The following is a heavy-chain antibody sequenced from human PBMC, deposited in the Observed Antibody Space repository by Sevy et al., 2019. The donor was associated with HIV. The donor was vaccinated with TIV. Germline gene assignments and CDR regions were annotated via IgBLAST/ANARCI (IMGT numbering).Heavy chain of an antibody. CDR2: ISYDGSNK. J-gene: IGHJ4*02. CDR3: ARDPRNTITMVRGVIAWGTDY. D-gene: IGHD3-10*01. V-gene: IGHV3-30-3*01. CDR1: GFTFSSYA. Sequence: GGSLRLSCAASGFTFSSYAMHWVRQAPGKGLEWVAVISYDGSNKYYADSVKCRFTISRDNSKNTLYLQMNSLRAEDTAVYYCARDPRNTITMVRGVIAWGTDYWGQGTLVTVSS.